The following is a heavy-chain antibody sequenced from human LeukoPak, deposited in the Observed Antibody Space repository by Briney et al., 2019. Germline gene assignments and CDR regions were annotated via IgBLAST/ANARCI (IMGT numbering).Heavy chain of an antibody. CDR1: GFNFYDYG. D-gene: IGHD3-22*01. V-gene: IGHV3-21*06. CDR3: ASDHYDNSGHLL. Sequence: GGSLRPSCAASGFNFYDYGMNWVRQAPGKGLEFVASISSSGGYVYHADSVKGRFTISRDNAKNSLYLQMNRLSAEDTAFYYCASDHYDNSGHLLWGQGTLVTVSS. J-gene: IGHJ4*02. CDR2: ISSSGGYV.